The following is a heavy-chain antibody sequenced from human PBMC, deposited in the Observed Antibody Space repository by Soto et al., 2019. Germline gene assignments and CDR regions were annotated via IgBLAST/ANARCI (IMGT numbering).Heavy chain of an antibody. D-gene: IGHD6-13*01. CDR1: GYTFTSYA. Sequence: ASVKVSCKASGYTFTSYAMHWVRQAPGQRLEWMGWINAGNGNTKYAQKFQGRVTITTDESTSTAYMELSSLRSEDTAVYYCARVKGSIAAAVLETYYGMDVWGQGTTVTISS. V-gene: IGHV1-3*01. CDR3: ARVKGSIAAAVLETYYGMDV. J-gene: IGHJ6*02. CDR2: INAGNGNT.